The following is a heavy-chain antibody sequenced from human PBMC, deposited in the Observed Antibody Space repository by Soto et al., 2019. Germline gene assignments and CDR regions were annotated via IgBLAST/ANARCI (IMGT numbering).Heavy chain of an antibody. J-gene: IGHJ4*02. V-gene: IGHV3-30-3*01. CDR2: VSDDGTNK. D-gene: IGHD6-19*01. CDR1: GFTFSSYA. CDR3: AREGSSGWHYFDY. Sequence: QVQLVESGGGVVQPGRSLRLSCAASGFTFSSYAMHWVRQAPGKGLEWVALVSDDGTNKYYADSAKGRFTISRDNSKNTLYLQMNSLRAEDTAMYYCAREGSSGWHYFDYWGQGTLVTVSS.